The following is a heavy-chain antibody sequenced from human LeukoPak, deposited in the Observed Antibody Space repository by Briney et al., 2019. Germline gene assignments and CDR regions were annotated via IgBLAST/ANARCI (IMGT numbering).Heavy chain of an antibody. Sequence: PGRSLRLSCTASGFTFGDYAMSWVRQAPGKGLEWVGFIRSKAYGGTTEYAASVKGRFTNSRDDYKSIAYLQMNSLKTEDTAVYYCTRSYCSSSSCQFYFDYWGQGTLATVSS. CDR2: IRSKAYGGTT. CDR1: GFTFGDYA. V-gene: IGHV3-49*04. CDR3: TRSYCSSSSCQFYFDY. D-gene: IGHD2-2*01. J-gene: IGHJ4*02.